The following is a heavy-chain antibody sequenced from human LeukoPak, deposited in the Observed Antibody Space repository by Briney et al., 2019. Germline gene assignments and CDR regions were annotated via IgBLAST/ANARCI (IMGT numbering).Heavy chain of an antibody. J-gene: IGHJ4*02. Sequence: GGSLRLSCAASGFTFSNYSMNWVRQAPGKGLEWVSSISSSGNDISYADSVKGRFTISRDNSKNTLYLQMNSLRAEDTAVYYCARVPASAMSAFFDYWGQGTLVTVSS. CDR1: GFTFSNYS. D-gene: IGHD2-2*01. V-gene: IGHV3-21*01. CDR2: ISSSGNDI. CDR3: ARVPASAMSAFFDY.